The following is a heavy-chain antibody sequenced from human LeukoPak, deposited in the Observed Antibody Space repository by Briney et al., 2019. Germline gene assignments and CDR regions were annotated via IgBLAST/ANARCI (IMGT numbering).Heavy chain of an antibody. CDR3: ARAYSRYCSGGSCYSGLSAGDYFDY. Sequence: GASVKVSCKASGYTFTSYGISWVRQAPGQGLEWMGWISAYNGNTNYAQKLQGRVTMTTDTSTSTAYMELSSLRSEDTAVYYCARAYSRYCSGGSCYSGLSAGDYFDYWGQGTLVTVSS. D-gene: IGHD2-15*01. CDR1: GYTFTSYG. J-gene: IGHJ4*02. V-gene: IGHV1-18*01. CDR2: ISAYNGNT.